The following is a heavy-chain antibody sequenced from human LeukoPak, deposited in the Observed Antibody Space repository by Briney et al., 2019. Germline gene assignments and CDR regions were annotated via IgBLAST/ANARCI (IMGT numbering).Heavy chain of an antibody. V-gene: IGHV3-30*18. CDR2: ISYDGSNK. D-gene: IGHD6-13*01. CDR3: AKDGAADQGGGPDY. CDR1: GFTLSSYV. J-gene: IGHJ4*02. Sequence: GGSLRLSCAVSGFTLSSYVIHWVRQAPGKGLEWVAVISYDGSNKYYADSVKGRFTISRDNSKSTLYLQMNSLRAEDTAVYYCAKDGAADQGGGPDYWGQGTLVTVSS.